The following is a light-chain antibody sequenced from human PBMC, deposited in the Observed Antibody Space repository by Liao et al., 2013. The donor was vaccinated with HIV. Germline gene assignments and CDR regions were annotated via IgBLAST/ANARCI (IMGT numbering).Light chain of an antibody. V-gene: IGLV3-21*04. CDR3: QVWDSSSDHPV. J-gene: IGLJ2*01. CDR2: YDT. Sequence: SYELTQPASVSVAPGKTAKITCGGDDIGTRTVHWYQQKPGQAPVLVIEYDTVRPSGIPDRFSASDSGATATLTIRRVEAGDEADYYCQVWDSSSDHPVFGGGTKLTVL. CDR1: DIGTRT.